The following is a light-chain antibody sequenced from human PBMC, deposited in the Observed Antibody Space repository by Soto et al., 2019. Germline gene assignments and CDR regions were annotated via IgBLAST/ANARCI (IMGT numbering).Light chain of an antibody. V-gene: IGKV3-20*01. CDR3: LQHSDYPFT. Sequence: EIVLTQSPGTLSLSPGERATLSCRASQSVSSSYLAWYQQKPGQAPRLLIYGASSRATGIPDRFSGSGSGTDFTLTISRLEPEDFAVYYCLQHSDYPFTFGRGTRLEI. CDR1: QSVSSSY. J-gene: IGKJ2*01. CDR2: GAS.